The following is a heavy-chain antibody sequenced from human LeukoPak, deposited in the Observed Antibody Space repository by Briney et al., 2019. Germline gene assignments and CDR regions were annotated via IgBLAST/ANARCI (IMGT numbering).Heavy chain of an antibody. CDR1: GYTFSSYD. Sequence: ASVRVSCNASGYTFSSYDINWVREATGQGLEWMGWMNPNTGNTGYAQKFQGRVSMTTNTSISTAYMELTSLTSEDTAVYYCARMNYGGNPCSPNWFDPWGQGTLVTVSS. CDR3: ARMNYGGNPCSPNWFDP. D-gene: IGHD4-23*01. CDR2: MNPNTGNT. J-gene: IGHJ5*02. V-gene: IGHV1-8*01.